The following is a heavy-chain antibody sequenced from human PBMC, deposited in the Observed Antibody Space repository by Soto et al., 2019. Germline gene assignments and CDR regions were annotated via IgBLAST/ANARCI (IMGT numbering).Heavy chain of an antibody. CDR3: AKNPGSYYDSTGYHFDY. J-gene: IGHJ4*02. V-gene: IGHV3-23*01. D-gene: IGHD3-22*01. CDR2: ISYGGGTT. Sequence: PGGSLRLSCAASEVTFSNYAMSWFRQGPGKGLEWVSAISYGGGTTYYADSVKGRFTISRDNSKNTLYLQMNSLRAEDTAVYYCAKNPGSYYDSTGYHFDYWGQGT. CDR1: EVTFSNYA.